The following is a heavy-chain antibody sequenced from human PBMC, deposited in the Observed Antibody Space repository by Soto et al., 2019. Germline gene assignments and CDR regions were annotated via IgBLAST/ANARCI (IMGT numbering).Heavy chain of an antibody. CDR2: IIPIFGTA. D-gene: IGHD2-15*01. V-gene: IGHV1-69*06. Sequence: SVKVSCKASGGTFSSYAISWVRQAPGQGLEWMGGIIPIFGTANYAQKFQGRVTITADKSTSTAYMELSSLRSEDTAVYYCARGVVVVAATTYYYYGMDVWGQGTTVTISS. CDR3: ARGVVVVAATTYYYYGMDV. CDR1: GGTFSSYA. J-gene: IGHJ6*02.